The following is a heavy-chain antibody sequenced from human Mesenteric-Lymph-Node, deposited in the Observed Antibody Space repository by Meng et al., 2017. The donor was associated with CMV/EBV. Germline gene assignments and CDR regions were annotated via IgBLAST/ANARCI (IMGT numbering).Heavy chain of an antibody. CDR1: GGSFSGYY. D-gene: IGHD3-9*01. Sequence: QGQLHQWGAGLLKPSETLSVTCAVYGGSFSGYYWNWIRQSPEKGLGWIGEINHSGSTTYNPSFTSRIIISVDTSTNQISLNMSSVTAADTAVYYCARGSSYDILTGYFDYWGQGALVTVSS. J-gene: IGHJ4*02. V-gene: IGHV4-34*01. CDR2: INHSGST. CDR3: ARGSSYDILTGYFDY.